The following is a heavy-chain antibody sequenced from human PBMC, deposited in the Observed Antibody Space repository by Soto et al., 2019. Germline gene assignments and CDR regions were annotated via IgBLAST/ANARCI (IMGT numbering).Heavy chain of an antibody. D-gene: IGHD2-15*01. J-gene: IGHJ6*03. CDR1: GYTFTGYY. CDR2: INPNSGGT. Sequence: ASVKVSCKASGYTFTGYYMHWVRQAPGQGLEWMGWINPNSGGTNYAQKFQGWVTMTRDTSISTAYMELSRLRSDDTAVYYCARGGGYCSGGSCYSKNYYYYYYMDVWGKGTTVTVSS. CDR3: ARGGGYCSGGSCYSKNYYYYYYMDV. V-gene: IGHV1-2*04.